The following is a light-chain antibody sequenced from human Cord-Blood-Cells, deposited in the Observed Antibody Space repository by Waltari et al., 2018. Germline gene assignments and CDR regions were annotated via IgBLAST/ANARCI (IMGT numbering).Light chain of an antibody. CDR2: DVS. CDR3: SSYTSSSNVV. CDR1: SSDVGGSNS. Sequence: QSALTQPASVSGSPGQSITISCTGTSSDVGGSNSVSWYQQHPGKAPKLIIYDVSNRPSGVSNRFSGSKSGNTASLTISGLQAEDEADYYCSSYTSSSNVVFGGGTKLTVL. V-gene: IGLV2-14*01. J-gene: IGLJ2*01.